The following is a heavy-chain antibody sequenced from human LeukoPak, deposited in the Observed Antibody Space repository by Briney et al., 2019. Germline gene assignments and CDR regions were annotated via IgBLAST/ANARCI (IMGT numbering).Heavy chain of an antibody. Sequence: ASVKVSCKASGGTFSSYAISWVRQAPGQGLEWMGGIIPIFGTANYAQKFQGRVTITADESTSTAYMELSSLRSEDTAVYYCARGRSGSQGFVDHFDYWGQGTLVTVSS. CDR1: GGTFSSYA. CDR2: IIPIFGTA. D-gene: IGHD1-26*01. CDR3: ARGRSGSQGFVDHFDY. J-gene: IGHJ4*02. V-gene: IGHV1-69*13.